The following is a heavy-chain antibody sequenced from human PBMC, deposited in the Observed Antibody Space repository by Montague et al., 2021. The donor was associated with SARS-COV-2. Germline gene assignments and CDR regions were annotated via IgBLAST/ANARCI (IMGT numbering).Heavy chain of an antibody. J-gene: IGHJ6*03. CDR1: GGSFSGYY. CDR2: INHGGNT. Sequence: SETLSLTCAVHGGSFSGYYWNWIRQPPGKGLEWIGEINHGGNTNCNPSLKNRLTISVDTSKNQFSLKLTSVAATDTAVYYCARLRDGAVPSPILGVGPYYSYYYMDVWGRGTTVTVSS. V-gene: IGHV4-34*01. D-gene: IGHD3-10*01. CDR3: ARLRDGAVPSPILGVGPYYSYYYMDV.